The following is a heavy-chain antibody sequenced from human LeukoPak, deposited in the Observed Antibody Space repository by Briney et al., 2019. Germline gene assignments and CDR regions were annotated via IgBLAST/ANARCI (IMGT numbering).Heavy chain of an antibody. J-gene: IGHJ6*03. V-gene: IGHV3-20*04. D-gene: IGHD4-11*01. CDR2: INWNGGST. CDR1: GCTFDDYG. CDR3: ARGRDYIGYYYYYYMDV. Sequence: AGSLRLSCAASGCTFDDYGMSWVRQAPGKGLEWVSGINWNGGSTDYADSMKGRFTISRDNAKNSLYLQMNSLRAEDTALYYCARGRDYIGYYYYYYMDVWGKGTTVTVSS.